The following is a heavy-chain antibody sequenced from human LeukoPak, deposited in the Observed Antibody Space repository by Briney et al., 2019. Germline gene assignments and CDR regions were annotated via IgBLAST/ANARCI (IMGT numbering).Heavy chain of an antibody. Sequence: PGGSLRLSCAASGFTFSSYAMSWVRQAPGKGLEWVSAISGSGGSTYYADSVKGRFTISRDNSKNTLYLQMGSLRAEDMAVYYCARGSRRGSYPVKFDYWGQGTLVTVSS. CDR2: ISGSGGST. V-gene: IGHV3-23*01. CDR1: GFTFSSYA. CDR3: ARGSRRGSYPVKFDY. D-gene: IGHD1-26*01. J-gene: IGHJ4*02.